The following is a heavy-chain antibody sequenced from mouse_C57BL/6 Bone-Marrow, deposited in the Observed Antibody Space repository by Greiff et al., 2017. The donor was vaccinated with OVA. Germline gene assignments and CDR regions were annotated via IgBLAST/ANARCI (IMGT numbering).Heavy chain of an antibody. CDR3: ASGNVSSYGWFAY. Sequence: VQLQQPGAELAKPGASVKLSCKASGYTFTSYWMHWVKQRPGQGLEWIGYINPSSGYTKYNQKFKDKATLTADKSSSTAYMQLSSLTYEDSAVYYCASGNVSSYGWFAYWGQGTLVTVSA. CDR2: INPSSGYT. V-gene: IGHV1-7*01. J-gene: IGHJ3*01. D-gene: IGHD1-1*01. CDR1: GYTFTSYW.